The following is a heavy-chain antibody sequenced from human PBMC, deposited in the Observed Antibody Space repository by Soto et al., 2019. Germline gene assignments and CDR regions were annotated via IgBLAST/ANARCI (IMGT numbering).Heavy chain of an antibody. J-gene: IGHJ4*02. D-gene: IGHD5-18*01. CDR1: GGTFSSYA. V-gene: IGHV1-69*01. Sequence: QVQLVQSGAEVKKPGSSVKVSCKASGGTFSSYAISWVRQAPGQGLEWMGGIIPIFGTANYAQKFQGRVRITADEATSTAYMELSSLRSEDTAVDYCASDIRLGDTAMVTGDYWGQGTLVTVSS. CDR2: IIPIFGTA. CDR3: ASDIRLGDTAMVTGDY.